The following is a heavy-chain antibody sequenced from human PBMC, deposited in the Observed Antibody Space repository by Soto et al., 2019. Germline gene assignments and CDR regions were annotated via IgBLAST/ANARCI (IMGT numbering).Heavy chain of an antibody. CDR2: IKQDGSEK. Sequence: EVQLVESGGGLVQPGGSLRLSCAASGFTFSNYLMSWVRQAPGKGLEWVANIKQDGSEKYYVASVNGRFTISRDNAKNSLYLLMNSLRADDTAVYYCAREKRANGYFDYWGQGTLVTVSS. V-gene: IGHV3-7*01. CDR3: AREKRANGYFDY. D-gene: IGHD6-25*01. CDR1: GFTFSNYL. J-gene: IGHJ4*02.